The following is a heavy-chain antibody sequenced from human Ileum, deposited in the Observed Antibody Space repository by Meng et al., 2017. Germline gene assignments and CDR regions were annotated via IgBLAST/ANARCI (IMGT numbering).Heavy chain of an antibody. CDR3: ARGVAEN. CDR1: GYTFTGNN. CDR2: IYPHNGAT. V-gene: IGHV1-2*06. Sequence: QGQLVESGGEVKKPGDSVKVSCKTSGYTFTGNNIHWVRQAPGQGLEWMGPIYPHNGATNYAQTFQGRVTMTGDTSIATAYMELNRLTSDDTAVYYCARGVAENWGQGTLVTVSS. J-gene: IGHJ4*02. D-gene: IGHD6-19*01.